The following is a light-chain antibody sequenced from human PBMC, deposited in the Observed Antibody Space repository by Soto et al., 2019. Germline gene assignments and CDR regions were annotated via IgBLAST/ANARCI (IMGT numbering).Light chain of an antibody. CDR3: CSYAGGYTVI. Sequence: QSVLTQPRSVSGSPGQSVTISCAGTSSDVGAYHYVSWYQQHPGKAPKFMIYDVSKRPSGVPDRFSGSMSGNTASLTISGLQAEDEADYYCCSYAGGYTVIFGSGTKLTVL. J-gene: IGLJ1*01. CDR2: DVS. V-gene: IGLV2-11*01. CDR1: SSDVGAYHY.